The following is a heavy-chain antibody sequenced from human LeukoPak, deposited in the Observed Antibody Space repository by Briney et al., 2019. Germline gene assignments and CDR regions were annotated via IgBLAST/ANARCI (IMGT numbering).Heavy chain of an antibody. J-gene: IGHJ4*02. CDR1: GYTFTSYA. D-gene: IGHD5-24*01. V-gene: IGHV1-3*01. CDR2: INAGNGNT. Sequence: EASVKVSCKASGYTFTSYAMHWVRQAPGQRLEWIGWINAGNGNTKYSQKFQGRVTITRDTSASTAYMELSSLRSEDTAVYYCARLPSRDGYNSFDYWGQGTLVTVSS. CDR3: ARLPSRDGYNSFDY.